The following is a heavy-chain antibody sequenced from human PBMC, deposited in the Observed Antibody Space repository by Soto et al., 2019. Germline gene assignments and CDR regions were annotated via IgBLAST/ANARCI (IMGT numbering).Heavy chain of an antibody. Sequence: QVQLVQSGAEVKKPGASVKVSCKASGYTFTSYAMHWVRQAPGQRLEWMGWINAGNGNTKYSQKFQGRVTITRDTSASTAYMELSSLRSEDTAVYYCAGRRVSSSWGNWFDPWGQGTLVTVSS. J-gene: IGHJ5*02. CDR2: INAGNGNT. D-gene: IGHD6-13*01. CDR3: AGRRVSSSWGNWFDP. CDR1: GYTFTSYA. V-gene: IGHV1-3*01.